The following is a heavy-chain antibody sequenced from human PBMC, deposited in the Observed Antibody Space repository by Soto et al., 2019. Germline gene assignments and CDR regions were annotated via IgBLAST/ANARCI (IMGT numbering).Heavy chain of an antibody. CDR2: ISWNSGSI. V-gene: IGHV3-9*01. D-gene: IGHD3-10*01. Sequence: GGSLRLSCAASGFTFDDYAMHWVRQAPGKGLEWVSGISWNSGSIGYADSVKGRFTISRDNAKNSLYLQMNSLRAEDTALYYCAKDYYGSGSYQGTQYYYYMDVWGKGTTVTVSS. CDR1: GFTFDDYA. CDR3: AKDYYGSGSYQGTQYYYYMDV. J-gene: IGHJ6*03.